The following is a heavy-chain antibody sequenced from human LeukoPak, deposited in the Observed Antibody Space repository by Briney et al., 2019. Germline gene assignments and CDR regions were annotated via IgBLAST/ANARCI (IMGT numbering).Heavy chain of an antibody. CDR3: AKRDIVATGYYYFDY. J-gene: IGHJ4*02. CDR1: GFTVSSNS. V-gene: IGHV3-53*05. Sequence: GGSLRLSCTVSGFTVSSNSMSWVRQAPGKGLEWVSFIYSGGNTHYADSVKGRFTISRDNSKNTLYLQMNSLRAEDTAEYYCAKRDIVATGYYYFDYWGQGTLVTVSS. CDR2: IYSGGNT. D-gene: IGHD5-12*01.